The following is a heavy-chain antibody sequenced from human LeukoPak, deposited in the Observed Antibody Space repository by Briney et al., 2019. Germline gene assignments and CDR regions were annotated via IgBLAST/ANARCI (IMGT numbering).Heavy chain of an antibody. V-gene: IGHV4-38-2*02. CDR3: ARVGYDSSGHPHDAFDI. CDR2: IYYSGST. Sequence: SETLSLTCTVSGYSISSSYYWGWIRQPPGKGLEWIGSIYYSGSTYYNPSLKSRVTISVDTSKNQFSLKLSSVTAADTAVYYCARVGYDSSGHPHDAFDIWGQGTMVTVSS. J-gene: IGHJ3*02. CDR1: GYSISSSYY. D-gene: IGHD3-22*01.